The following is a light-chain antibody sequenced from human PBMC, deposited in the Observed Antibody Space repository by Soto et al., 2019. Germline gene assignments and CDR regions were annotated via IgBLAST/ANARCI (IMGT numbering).Light chain of an antibody. CDR1: SSNIGNNY. Sequence: QSVLTQPPSVSAAPGQKVTISRSGSSSNIGNNYVSWYQQLPGTAPKLLIYDNNKRPSGIPDRFSGSKSGTSATLGITGLQTGDEADYYCGTWDSSLSAGEVFGTGTKVTVL. CDR2: DNN. V-gene: IGLV1-51*01. CDR3: GTWDSSLSAGEV. J-gene: IGLJ1*01.